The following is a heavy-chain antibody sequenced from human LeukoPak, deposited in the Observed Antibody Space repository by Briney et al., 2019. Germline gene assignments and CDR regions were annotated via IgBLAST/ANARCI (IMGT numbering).Heavy chain of an antibody. Sequence: PSQTLSLTCTVSGGSISSGGDYWSWIRQHPGKGLEWIGYIYYSGSTYYNPSLKSRVTISVDTSKNQFSLNLSSVTAADTAVYYCARERYSSGRYYNWFDPWGQGPVTTVSS. V-gene: IGHV4-31*03. CDR2: IYYSGST. CDR3: ARERYSSGRYYNWFDP. CDR1: GGSISSGGDY. J-gene: IGHJ5*02. D-gene: IGHD6-19*01.